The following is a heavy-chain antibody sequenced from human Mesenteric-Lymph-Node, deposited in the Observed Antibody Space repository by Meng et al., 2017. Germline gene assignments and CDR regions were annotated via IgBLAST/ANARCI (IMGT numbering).Heavy chain of an antibody. V-gene: IGHV3-7*01. J-gene: IGHJ4*02. CDR1: GFTFSNYW. CDR3: AVGDGEETDY. Sequence: GESLKISCAASGFTFSNYWMTWVRQAPGKGLEWVANIKPDGSEKNYVDSVRGRFTISRDNAKNSLYLQMNSLRAEDTAVYYCAVGDGEETDYWGQGTLVTVSS. D-gene: IGHD5-24*01. CDR2: IKPDGSEK.